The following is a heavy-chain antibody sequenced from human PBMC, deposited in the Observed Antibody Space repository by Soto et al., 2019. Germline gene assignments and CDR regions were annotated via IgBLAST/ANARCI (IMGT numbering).Heavy chain of an antibody. CDR1: GYTFTSYG. V-gene: IGHV1-18*01. J-gene: IGHJ4*02. Sequence: ASVKVSCKASGYTFTSYGISWVRQAPGQGLEWMGWISAYNGNTNYAQKLQGRVTMTTDTSTSTAYMELRSLRSDDTAVYYCARDGLPEPGSEGIFEGIAAAGILDYWGQGTLVTVSS. D-gene: IGHD6-13*01. CDR3: ARDGLPEPGSEGIFEGIAAAGILDY. CDR2: ISAYNGNT.